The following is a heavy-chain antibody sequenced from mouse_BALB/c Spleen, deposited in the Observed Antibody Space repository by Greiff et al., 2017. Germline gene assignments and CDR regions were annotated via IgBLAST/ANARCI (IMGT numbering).Heavy chain of an antibody. J-gene: IGHJ3*01. V-gene: IGHV1-55*01. CDR3: ARGDGNFAY. CDR1: GYNFTSYW. Sequence: QVQLQQPGAELVKPGTSVKLSCKASGYNFTSYWINWVKLRPGQGLEWIGDIYPGSGSTNYNEKFKSKATLTVDTSSSTAYMQLSSLASEDSALYYCARGDGNFAYWGQGTLVTVSA. D-gene: IGHD2-1*01. CDR2: IYPGSGST.